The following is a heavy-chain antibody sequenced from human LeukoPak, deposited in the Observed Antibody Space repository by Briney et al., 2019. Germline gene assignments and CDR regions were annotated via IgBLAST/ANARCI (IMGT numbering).Heavy chain of an antibody. CDR3: ARHIMWGDTAMFLEH. CDR1: GYTFTSYG. J-gene: IGHJ4*02. CDR2: ISAYNGNT. Sequence: ASVKVSCKASGYTFTSYGISWVRQAPGQGLEWMGWISAYNGNTNYAQKVQGRVTMTTDTSTSTAYMELRSLRSDDTAVYYCARHIMWGDTAMFLEHWGQGTLVTVSS. D-gene: IGHD5-18*01. V-gene: IGHV1-18*01.